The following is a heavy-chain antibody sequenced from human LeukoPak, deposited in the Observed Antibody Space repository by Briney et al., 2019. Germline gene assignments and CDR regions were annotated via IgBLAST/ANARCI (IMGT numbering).Heavy chain of an antibody. D-gene: IGHD3-10*01. CDR3: ATEASVSMVRGVVRQY. J-gene: IGHJ4*02. CDR1: GFTFSSYG. Sequence: PGGSLRLSCAASGFTFSSYGMHWVRQAPGKGLEWVAVISYDGSNKYYADSVKGRFTISRDNSKNTLYLQMNSLRAADTAVYYCATEASVSMVRGVVRQYWGQGTLVTVSS. CDR2: ISYDGSNK. V-gene: IGHV3-30*03.